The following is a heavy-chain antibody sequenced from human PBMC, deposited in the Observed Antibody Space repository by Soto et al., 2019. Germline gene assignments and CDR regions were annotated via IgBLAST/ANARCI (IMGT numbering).Heavy chain of an antibody. V-gene: IGHV4-4*02. J-gene: IGHJ4*02. CDR2: IFESGST. Sequence: VQLQESGPGLVMPSGTLSLTCAVSGASISSGNWWSWVRQPPGKGLEWIGEIFESGSTNYNPSLKNPITISVDNSKNQFSLKLSSVTAADTAVYYCARVSPVRQLAYWGQGTLVPVSS. CDR3: ARVSPVRQLAY. CDR1: GASISSGNW.